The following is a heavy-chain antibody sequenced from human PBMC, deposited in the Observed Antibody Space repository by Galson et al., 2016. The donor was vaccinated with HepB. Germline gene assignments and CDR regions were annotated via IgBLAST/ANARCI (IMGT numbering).Heavy chain of an antibody. Sequence: SLRLSCAASGFTFRNYWMEWVRQAPGKELEWVASMNEDGSTTCYLDSVKGRFTISRDNAKNSFYLQMNSLRVEDTALYYCATEGAGTWGQGTLVTVSS. CDR1: GFTFRNYW. J-gene: IGHJ5*02. CDR2: MNEDGSTT. V-gene: IGHV3-7*01. CDR3: ATEGAGT.